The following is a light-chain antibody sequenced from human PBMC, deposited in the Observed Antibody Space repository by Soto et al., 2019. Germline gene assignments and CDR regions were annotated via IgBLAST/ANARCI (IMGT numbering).Light chain of an antibody. CDR2: KAS. J-gene: IGKJ1*01. CDR3: QHYSLYSPWT. CDR1: QTISSW. Sequence: DIQMTQSPSTLSASVGDRVTITCRASQTISSWLAWYQQKPGKAPKLLIYKASTLKSGVPSRFSGSGSGTEFTLTISSLQPDDSATYYCQHYSLYSPWTFGQGTKVDIK. V-gene: IGKV1-5*03.